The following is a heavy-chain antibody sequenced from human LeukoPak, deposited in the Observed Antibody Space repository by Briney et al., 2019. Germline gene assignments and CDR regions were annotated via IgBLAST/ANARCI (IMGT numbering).Heavy chain of an antibody. J-gene: IGHJ4*02. CDR3: AREKGEQIGIDY. CDR2: IIPIFGIA. CDR1: GGTFSSYA. D-gene: IGHD1/OR15-1a*01. Sequence: SVTVSCKASGGTFSSYAISWVRQAPGQGLEWMGRIIPIFGIANYAQKFQGRVTITADKSTSTAYMELSSLRSEDTAVYYCAREKGEQIGIDYWGQGTLVTVSS. V-gene: IGHV1-69*04.